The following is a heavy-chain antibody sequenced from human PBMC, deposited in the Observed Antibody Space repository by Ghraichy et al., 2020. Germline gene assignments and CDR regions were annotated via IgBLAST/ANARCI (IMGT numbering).Heavy chain of an antibody. CDR1: GFTFNSYA. D-gene: IGHD5-12*01. CDR2: ISGGGGST. J-gene: IGHJ5*02. Sequence: GGSLRLSCAASGFTFNSYAMSWVRQAPGKGLEWVSAISGGGGSTYYADSVKGRFTISRDNSKSTLYLQMNSLRVEDTAEYYCAKARYGDYDYNWFDPWGQGALVTVSS. CDR3: AKARYGDYDYNWFDP. V-gene: IGHV3-23*01.